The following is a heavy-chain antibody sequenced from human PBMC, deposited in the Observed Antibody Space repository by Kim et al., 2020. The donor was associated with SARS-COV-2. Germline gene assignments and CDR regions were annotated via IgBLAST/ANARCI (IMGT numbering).Heavy chain of an antibody. CDR2: T. Sequence: TNNDKKLQGRVTIATDTSTSTAYMELRSLRSDDTAVYYCARFGGNSGVDYWGQGTLVTVSS. J-gene: IGHJ4*02. V-gene: IGHV1-18*01. D-gene: IGHD4-4*01. CDR3: ARFGGNSGVDY.